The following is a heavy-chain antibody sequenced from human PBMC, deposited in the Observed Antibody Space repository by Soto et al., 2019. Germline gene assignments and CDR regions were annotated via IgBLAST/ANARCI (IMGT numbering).Heavy chain of an antibody. Sequence: QVQLVQSGGGVVQPGRSLRLSCAASGFPFSRYAMHWVRQAPGRGLEWVSVISKDGSTEEYVDSVKGRFTISRDNSRSTLYLQMNSLRPEDTAVHFCAGATVTTVGYFDYWGQGSLVIVSS. V-gene: IGHV3-30*03. CDR2: ISKDGSTE. CDR1: GFPFSRYA. D-gene: IGHD5-18*01. J-gene: IGHJ4*02. CDR3: AGATVTTVGYFDY.